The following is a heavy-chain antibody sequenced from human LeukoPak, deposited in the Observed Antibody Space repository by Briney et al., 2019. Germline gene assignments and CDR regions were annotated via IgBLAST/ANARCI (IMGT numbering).Heavy chain of an antibody. V-gene: IGHV3-23*01. J-gene: IGHJ4*02. CDR2: ISGSGGST. D-gene: IGHD2-2*01. CDR3: ARGLGYCSSTSCQHLDY. CDR1: GFTFSSYA. Sequence: GGSLRLSCTVSGFTFSSYAMSWVRQAPGKGLEWVSAISGSGGSTYYADSVKGRFTISRDNSKNTLYLQMNSLRADDTAVYYCARGLGYCSSTSCQHLDYWGQGTLVTVSS.